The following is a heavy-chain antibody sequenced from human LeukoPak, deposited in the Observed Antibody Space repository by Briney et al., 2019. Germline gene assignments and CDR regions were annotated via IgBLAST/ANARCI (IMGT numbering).Heavy chain of an antibody. Sequence: GGSLRLSRAASGFTFSSYEMNWVRQAPGKGLEWVSYISSSGSTIYYADSVKGRFTISRDNAKNSLYLQMNSLRAEDTAVYYCASDVGYGGKAGDAFDIWGQGTMVTVSS. CDR2: ISSSGSTI. J-gene: IGHJ3*02. D-gene: IGHD4-23*01. CDR1: GFTFSSYE. CDR3: ASDVGYGGKAGDAFDI. V-gene: IGHV3-48*03.